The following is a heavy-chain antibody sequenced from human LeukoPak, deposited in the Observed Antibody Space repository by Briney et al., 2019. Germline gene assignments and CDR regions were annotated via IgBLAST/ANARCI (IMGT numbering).Heavy chain of an antibody. Sequence: ASVKVSCKASGYAFTGYYMHWVRQAPGQGLEWMGWINPNSGGTNYAQKFQGWVTMTRDTSISTAYMELSRLRSDDTAVYYCARDGGSENYYYYGMDVWGQGTTVTVSS. J-gene: IGHJ6*02. CDR2: INPNSGGT. CDR1: GYAFTGYY. D-gene: IGHD3-16*01. V-gene: IGHV1-2*04. CDR3: ARDGGSENYYYYGMDV.